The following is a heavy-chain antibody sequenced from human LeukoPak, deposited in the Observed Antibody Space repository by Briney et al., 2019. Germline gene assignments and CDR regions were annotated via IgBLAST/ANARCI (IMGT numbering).Heavy chain of an antibody. CDR3: AKSGCSSSSCPGFL. CDR2: IYTSGTT. D-gene: IGHD2-2*01. J-gene: IGHJ4*02. V-gene: IGHV4-61*02. Sequence: SETLSLTCTVSGGSISSGCNYWSWIRQPAGKGLEWIGRIYTSGTTNYNPSLKSRVTISQDTSNNQFSLKLSSVTAADTAVYYCAKSGCSSSSCPGFLWGQGTLVTVSS. CDR1: GGSISSGCNY.